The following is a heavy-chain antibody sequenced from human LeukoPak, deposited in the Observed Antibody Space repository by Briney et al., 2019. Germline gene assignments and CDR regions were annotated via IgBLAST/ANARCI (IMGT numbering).Heavy chain of an antibody. D-gene: IGHD3-10*01. CDR2: ITPIFDTT. V-gene: IGHV1-69*01. CDR3: ARDVSKIRGVKAFDY. Sequence: GSSVKVSCKASGDTFSPYSVSWVRQAPGQGLEWMGGITPIFDTTKYSQKFQGRVTITADESTTTLHMELSRLTSEDTAVYYCARDVSKIRGVKAFDYWGQGTLVTVSS. CDR1: GDTFSPYS. J-gene: IGHJ4*02.